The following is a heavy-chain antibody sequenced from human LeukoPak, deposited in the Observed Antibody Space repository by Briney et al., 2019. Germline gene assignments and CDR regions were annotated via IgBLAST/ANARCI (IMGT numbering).Heavy chain of an antibody. CDR2: ISGGATI. Sequence: GGSLRLSCAASGFTFSSYEMNWVRQSPGKGLEWVSYISGGATIYYADSVKARFTISRDNSKNTLYLQMSSLRAEDTAVYYCVRVIKYCSSTSCYAGWDYYYGMDVWGQGTTVTVSS. CDR1: GFTFSSYE. V-gene: IGHV3-48*03. CDR3: VRVIKYCSSTSCYAGWDYYYGMDV. D-gene: IGHD2-2*01. J-gene: IGHJ6*02.